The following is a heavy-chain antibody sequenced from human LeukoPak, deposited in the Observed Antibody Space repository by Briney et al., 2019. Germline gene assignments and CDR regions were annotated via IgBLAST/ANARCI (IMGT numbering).Heavy chain of an antibody. J-gene: IGHJ4*02. D-gene: IGHD5-12*01. Sequence: SETLSLTCTVSGGSIGSGGYYWNWIRQHPGKGLEWIGYIYYSGSTYYNPSLKSRVTISVDTSKNQFSLKLSSVTAADTAVYYCARVRWLHPPDYWGQGTLVTVSS. CDR1: GGSIGSGGYY. V-gene: IGHV4-31*03. CDR2: IYYSGST. CDR3: ARVRWLHPPDY.